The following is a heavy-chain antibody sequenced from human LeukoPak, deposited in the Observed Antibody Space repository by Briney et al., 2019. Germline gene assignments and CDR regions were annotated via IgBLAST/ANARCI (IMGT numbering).Heavy chain of an antibody. CDR3: ARGRRGYSYGPGSGSFDY. CDR2: INHSGST. Sequence: PSETLSLTCAGYGGSFSGYYWSWIRQPPGKGMEWIGEINHSGSTNYNPCLKSRVTISVDTSKNQFSLKLSSVTAADTAVYYCARGRRGYSYGPGSGSFDYWGQGTLVTVSS. CDR1: GGSFSGYY. V-gene: IGHV4-34*01. J-gene: IGHJ4*02. D-gene: IGHD5-18*01.